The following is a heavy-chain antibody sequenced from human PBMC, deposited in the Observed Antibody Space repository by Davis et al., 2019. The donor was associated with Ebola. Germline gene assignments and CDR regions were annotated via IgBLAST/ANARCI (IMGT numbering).Heavy chain of an antibody. V-gene: IGHV4-61*01. Sequence: PSETLSLTCTVSGGSVSSGSYYWSWIRQPPGKGLEWIGYIYYSGSTNYNPSLKSRVTISVDKSKNQFSLKLSSVTAADTAVYYCARGGFGAVVNAFDIWGQGTMVTVSS. CDR3: ARGGFGAVVNAFDI. J-gene: IGHJ3*02. CDR1: GGSVSSGSYY. D-gene: IGHD6-19*01. CDR2: IYYSGST.